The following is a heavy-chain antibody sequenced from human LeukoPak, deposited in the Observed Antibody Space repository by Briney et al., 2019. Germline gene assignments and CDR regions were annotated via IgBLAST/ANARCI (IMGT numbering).Heavy chain of an antibody. CDR1: GYSFSDNY. Sequence: ASVKVSCKASGYSFSDNYMHWVRQAPGQGLEWMGWINPNSGVTDYAQKFQGRVTMTRDASVSTTYLELSRLRSDDTALYYCAREVYGDSSFDFRGQGTLLTVSS. D-gene: IGHD4-17*01. J-gene: IGHJ4*02. V-gene: IGHV1-2*02. CDR3: AREVYGDSSFDF. CDR2: INPNSGVT.